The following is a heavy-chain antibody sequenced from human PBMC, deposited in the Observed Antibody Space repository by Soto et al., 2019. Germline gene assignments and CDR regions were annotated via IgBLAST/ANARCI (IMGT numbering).Heavy chain of an antibody. V-gene: IGHV3-74*01. D-gene: IGHD3-3*01. J-gene: IGHJ6*03. CDR1: GFTFSSYW. CDR2: LDTEGGST. CDR3: ATDRGRVPNSGVVINANHMGV. Sequence: EVQLVESGGALVQPGGSLRLSCAASGFTFSSYWMYWVRQAPGKGLVWVSRLDTEGGSTIYADSVKGRFTISRDNARNTLYLQMESLRGEDTAVYYCATDRGRVPNSGVVINANHMGVWGKGTTVTVSS.